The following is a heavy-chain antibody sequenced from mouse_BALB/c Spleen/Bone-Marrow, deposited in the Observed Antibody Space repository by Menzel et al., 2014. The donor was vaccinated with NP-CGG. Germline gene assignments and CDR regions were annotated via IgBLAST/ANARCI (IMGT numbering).Heavy chain of an antibody. D-gene: IGHD2-1*01. CDR2: IDPANGNT. Sequence: EVQLQQSGAELVKPGASVKLSCTASGFNIKDPYMHWVKQRPEQGLEWIGRIDPANGNTKYDPKFQGKATITADTSSNTAYLQLSSLTSEDTAVYYCARRGYYGNYYYAMDYWGQGTSVTVSS. J-gene: IGHJ4*01. CDR3: ARRGYYGNYYYAMDY. CDR1: GFNIKDPY. V-gene: IGHV14-3*02.